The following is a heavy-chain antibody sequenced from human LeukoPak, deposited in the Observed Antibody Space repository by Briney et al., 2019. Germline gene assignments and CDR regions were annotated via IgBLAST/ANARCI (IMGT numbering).Heavy chain of an antibody. D-gene: IGHD3-22*01. CDR2: ISRSGSTI. Sequence: GGSLRLSCAACGFTLSDYYMSGIRQAPGQGLEWVSYISRSGSTIYYADSVKGRFTISRDNAKNSLYLQMNSLRAEDTAVYYCARDERGVNYYDSSGYYNVFDYWGQGTLVTVSS. V-gene: IGHV3-11*01. CDR1: GFTLSDYY. J-gene: IGHJ4*02. CDR3: ARDERGVNYYDSSGYYNVFDY.